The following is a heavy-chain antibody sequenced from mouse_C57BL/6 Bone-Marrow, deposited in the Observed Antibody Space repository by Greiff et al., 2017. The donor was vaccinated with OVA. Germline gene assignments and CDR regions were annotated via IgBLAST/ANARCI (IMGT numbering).Heavy chain of an antibody. J-gene: IGHJ3*01. CDR1: GSSLSTFGMG. Sequence: QVTLKVCGPGILQPSQTLSLTCSFSGSSLSTFGMGVGWIRQPPGQGLEWLAHIWWDDDKYYNPALKSRLTISKDTSKNQVLLKIANVDTADTATYYCARIYYSNPRWFAYWGQGTLVTVSA. D-gene: IGHD2-5*01. CDR2: IWWDDDK. CDR3: ARIYYSNPRWFAY. V-gene: IGHV8-8*01.